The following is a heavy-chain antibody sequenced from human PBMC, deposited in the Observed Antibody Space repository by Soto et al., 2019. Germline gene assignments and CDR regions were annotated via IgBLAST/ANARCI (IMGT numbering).Heavy chain of an antibody. CDR1: GGSISSGGYY. CDR3: ARAGSITMIVVANDAFDI. J-gene: IGHJ3*02. V-gene: IGHV4-31*03. D-gene: IGHD3-22*01. Sequence: SDTLSLTCTVSGGSISSGGYYWSWIRHHPGKGLEWIGYIYYSGSTYYNPSLKSRVTISVDTSKNQFSLKLSSVTAADTAVYYCARAGSITMIVVANDAFDIWGQGTMVT. CDR2: IYYSGST.